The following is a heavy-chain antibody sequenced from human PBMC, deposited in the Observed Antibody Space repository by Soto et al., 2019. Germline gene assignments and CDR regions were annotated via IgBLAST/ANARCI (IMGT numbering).Heavy chain of an antibody. CDR2: IKSNTDGGTT. V-gene: IGHV3-15*07. CDR3: TFGIVGATTNY. CDR1: GFTFSNAW. D-gene: IGHD1-26*01. Sequence: GSLRLSCAASGFTFSNAWMNWVRQSPGKGLEWVGRIKSNTDGGTTDYAAPVKDRFTISRDDSKTTLYLQMSSLKTEDTAVYYCTFGIVGATTNYWGQGTLVTVSS. J-gene: IGHJ4*02.